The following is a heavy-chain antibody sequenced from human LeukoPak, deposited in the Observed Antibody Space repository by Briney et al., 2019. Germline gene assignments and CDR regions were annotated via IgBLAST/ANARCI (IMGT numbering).Heavy chain of an antibody. J-gene: IGHJ6*04. CDR2: VYYSGST. D-gene: IGHD6-13*01. CDR1: GGSISSASHY. V-gene: IGHV4-39*07. CDR3: ARDPSDGTLDV. Sequence: PSETLSLTCTVSGGSISSASHYWGWIRQPPGKGLEWIGNVYYSGSTNYNPSLKSRVTISVDTSKNQFSLKLSSVTAADTAVYYCARDPSDGTLDVWGKGTTVTVSS.